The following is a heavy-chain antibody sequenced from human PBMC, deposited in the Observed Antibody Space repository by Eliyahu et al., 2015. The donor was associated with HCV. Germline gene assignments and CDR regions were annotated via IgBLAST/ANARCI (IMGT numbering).Heavy chain of an antibody. Sequence: EVKLVESGGGLVQPGRSLRISCAASGFXFDNFAMHWVRQVPGKGLEWIAGISWNSDTKTYAQFLTGRYRIYRDNTRNSLALQMDGLKSEDTALFFCVKDIRARFGSQSQFASWGRGTLVTVSS. J-gene: IGHJ5*01. D-gene: IGHD3-10*01. CDR2: ISWNSDTK. V-gene: IGHV3-9*01. CDR1: GFXFDNFA. CDR3: VKDIRARFGSQSQFAS.